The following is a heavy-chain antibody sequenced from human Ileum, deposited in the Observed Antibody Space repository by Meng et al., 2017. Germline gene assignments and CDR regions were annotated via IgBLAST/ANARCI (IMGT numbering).Heavy chain of an antibody. CDR1: GYTFRNYP. J-gene: IGHJ4*02. D-gene: IGHD1-1*01. V-gene: IGHV1-3*01. Sequence: QVQLLLSGTEVTKVGASVKVSCTASGYTFRNYPLHWVRQAPGQRPEWMGWINAGNGNIKISQKFQGRITITSDTSATAYMELSSLRSEDTAVYFCARENDNWNYFDYWGQGSLVTVSS. CDR2: INAGNGNI. CDR3: ARENDNWNYFDY.